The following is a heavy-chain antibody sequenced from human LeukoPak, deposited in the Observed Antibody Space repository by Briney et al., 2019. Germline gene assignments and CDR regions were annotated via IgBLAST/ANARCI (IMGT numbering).Heavy chain of an antibody. V-gene: IGHV3-23*01. CDR3: ATLAESSTVF. CDR2: ISYDGAAR. D-gene: IGHD4-11*01. CDR1: GFTFSSYA. Sequence: PGGSLRLSCAASGFTFSSYAMSWVRQAPGKGLEWVSAISYDGAARYYADSVKGRFTLSRDNSKNTLYPQMNTLRAEDTAVYYCATLAESSTVFWGQGTLVTVSS. J-gene: IGHJ4*02.